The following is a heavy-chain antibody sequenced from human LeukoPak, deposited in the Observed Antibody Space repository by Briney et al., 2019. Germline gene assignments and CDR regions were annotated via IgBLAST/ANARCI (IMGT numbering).Heavy chain of an antibody. CDR2: ISSSSSYP. V-gene: IGHV3-21*01. CDR3: ARGADYDILTGCMDV. CDR1: GLTFSTYT. Sequence: GGSLRLSCAASGLTFSTYTMNWVRQAPGKGLEWVSPISSSSSYPYYADSVKGRFTISRANAKNSLYLEMNSLRAEDTAVYYCARGADYDILTGCMDVWGKGTTVTVSS. J-gene: IGHJ6*03. D-gene: IGHD3-9*01.